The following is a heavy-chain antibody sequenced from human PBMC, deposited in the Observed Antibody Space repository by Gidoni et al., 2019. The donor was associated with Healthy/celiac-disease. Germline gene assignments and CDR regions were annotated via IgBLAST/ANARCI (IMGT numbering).Heavy chain of an antibody. J-gene: IGHJ3*02. CDR2: IIPIFGTA. CDR3: ARGRGESVVVTLEGEYGAFDI. D-gene: IGHD2-21*02. CDR1: GGTFSSYA. Sequence: QVQLVQSGAEVKKPGSSVKVSCKASGGTFSSYAISWVRQAPGQGLEWMGGIIPIFGTANYAQKFQGRVPITADESTSTAYMELSSLRSEDTAVYYCARGRGESVVVTLEGEYGAFDIWGQGTMVTVSS. V-gene: IGHV1-69*01.